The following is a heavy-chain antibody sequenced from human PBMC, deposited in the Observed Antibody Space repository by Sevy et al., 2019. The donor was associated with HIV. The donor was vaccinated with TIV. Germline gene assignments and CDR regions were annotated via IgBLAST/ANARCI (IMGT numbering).Heavy chain of an antibody. J-gene: IGHJ4*02. D-gene: IGHD4-4*01. V-gene: IGHV2-5*02. CDR3: AHCPWYSNYFDY. Sequence: SGPTLVKPTQTLTLTCNFSGFSLTTSGVTVGWIRQPPGKALEWLALIYWDDDKRYSPSLKSWLTITKDTSKNRVVLTMTNMDPVDTATYYCAHCPWYSNYFDYWGQGILVTVSS. CDR2: IYWDDDK. CDR1: GFSLTTSGVT.